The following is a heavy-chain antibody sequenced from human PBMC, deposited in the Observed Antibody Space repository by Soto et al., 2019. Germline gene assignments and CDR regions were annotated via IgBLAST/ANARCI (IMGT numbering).Heavy chain of an antibody. CDR2: ISWNSGSI. CDR3: AKGSRELWLPYDY. D-gene: IGHD5-18*01. J-gene: IGHJ4*02. V-gene: IGHV3-9*01. Sequence: PGGSLRLSCAASGFTFDDYAMHWVRQAPGKGLEWVSGISWNSGSIGYADSVKGRFTISRDNAKNSLYLQMNSLRAEDTALYYCAKGSRELWLPYDYWGQGTLVTSPQ. CDR1: GFTFDDYA.